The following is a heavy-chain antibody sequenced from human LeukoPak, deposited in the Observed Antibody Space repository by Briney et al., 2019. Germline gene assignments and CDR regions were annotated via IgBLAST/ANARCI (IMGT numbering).Heavy chain of an antibody. V-gene: IGHV6-1*01. J-gene: IGHJ4*02. CDR1: GDTVSSNSAT. D-gene: IGHD6-19*01. CDR2: TYYRSKWYN. Sequence: SQTLSLTCAISGDTVSSNSATWNWIRQSPSKGLEWLGRTYYRSKWYNDYAVSVKSRIIINPDTSKNQFSLQLKSVTLEDTAVYYCARGNVAVAVAFDYWGQGTLVTVSS. CDR3: ARGNVAVAVAFDY.